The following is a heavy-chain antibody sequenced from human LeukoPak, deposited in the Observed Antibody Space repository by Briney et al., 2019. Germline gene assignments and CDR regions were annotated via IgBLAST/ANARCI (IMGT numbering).Heavy chain of an antibody. J-gene: IGHJ4*02. CDR3: ARVIHYGGNSLDY. V-gene: IGHV3-53*01. Sequence: GGSLRLSCAASGLTFSSYAMSWVRQAPGKGLEWVSVIYSGGSTYYADSVKGRFTISGDNSKNTLYLQMNSLRAEDTAVYYCARVIHYGGNSLDYWGQGTLVTVSS. D-gene: IGHD4-23*01. CDR2: IYSGGST. CDR1: GLTFSSYA.